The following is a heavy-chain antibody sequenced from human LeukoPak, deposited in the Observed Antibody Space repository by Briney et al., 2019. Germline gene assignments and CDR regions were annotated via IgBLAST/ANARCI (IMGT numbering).Heavy chain of an antibody. D-gene: IGHD2-2*01. CDR1: GFTFSSYS. J-gene: IGHJ4*02. Sequence: GGSLRLSCAASGFTFSSYSMNWVRQAPGKGLEWVAVISYDGRNIHYPDSVKGRFTISRDISTDTLWLQMDSLRTEDTAVYYCAKGPLRGTAAAIDYWGQGTLVTVSS. V-gene: IGHV3-30*18. CDR2: ISYDGRNI. CDR3: AKGPLRGTAAAIDY.